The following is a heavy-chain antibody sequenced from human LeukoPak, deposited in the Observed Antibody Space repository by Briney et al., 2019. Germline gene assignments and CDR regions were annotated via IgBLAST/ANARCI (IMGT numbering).Heavy chain of an antibody. CDR1: GGSISSGGYS. V-gene: IGHV4-30-2*02. D-gene: IGHD2-15*01. J-gene: IGHJ4*02. Sequence: SETLSLTCAVSGGSISSGGYSWSWIRQPPGKGLEWIGYIYHSGSTNYNPSLKSRVTISVDTSKNQFSLKLSSVTAADTAVYYCARIVSQKSFDYWGQGTLVTVSS. CDR2: IYHSGST. CDR3: ARIVSQKSFDY.